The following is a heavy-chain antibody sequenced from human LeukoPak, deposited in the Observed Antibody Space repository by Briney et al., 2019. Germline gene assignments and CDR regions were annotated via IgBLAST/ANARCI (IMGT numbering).Heavy chain of an antibody. J-gene: IGHJ4*02. CDR2: IYYSGST. V-gene: IGHV4-61*01. D-gene: IGHD6-13*01. Sequence: SETLSLTCSVSGGSISSASYYWSWIRQPPGKGLEWIGYIYYSGSTNYNPSLKSRVTISVDTSKNQFSLKLSSVTAADTAVYYCARVGGYSSSLFDYWGQGTLVTVSS. CDR3: ARVGGYSSSLFDY. CDR1: GGSISSASYY.